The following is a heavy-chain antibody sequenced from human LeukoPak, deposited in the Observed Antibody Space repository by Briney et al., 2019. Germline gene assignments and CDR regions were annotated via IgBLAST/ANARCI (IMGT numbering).Heavy chain of an antibody. D-gene: IGHD1/OR15-1a*01. V-gene: IGHV3-20*04. CDR2: TNRRGDIT. CDR1: GYTFGDYG. CDR3: ARDRYGNKPPDYMDV. Sequence: GGSLRLSCAASGYTFGDYGMSWVRQVPGKGLEWVSGTNRRGDITGYADFVKGRFTISRDNAKNSLYLQMNSLRAEDTAVYYCARDRYGNKPPDYMDVWGKGTTVTISS. J-gene: IGHJ6*03.